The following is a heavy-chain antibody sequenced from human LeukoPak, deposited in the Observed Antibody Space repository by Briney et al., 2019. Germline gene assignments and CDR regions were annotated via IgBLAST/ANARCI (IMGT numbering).Heavy chain of an antibody. D-gene: IGHD3-10*01. CDR2: INHSGST. CDR3: ARVEVGMVRGVMVY. V-gene: IGHV4-34*01. CDR1: GGSFSGYY. Sequence: SETLSLTCAVYGGSFSGYYWSWIRQPPGKGLEWIGEINHSGSTNYNPSLKSRVTISVDTSKNQFSLKLSSVTAADTAVYYCARVEVGMVRGVMVYWSQGTLVTVSS. J-gene: IGHJ4*02.